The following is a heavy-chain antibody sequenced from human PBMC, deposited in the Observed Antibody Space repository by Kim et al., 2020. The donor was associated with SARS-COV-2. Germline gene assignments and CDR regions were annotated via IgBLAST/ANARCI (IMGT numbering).Heavy chain of an antibody. D-gene: IGHD3-16*01. J-gene: IGHJ5*02. Sequence: GGSLRLSCAASGFAFATYWIHWVRQAPGKGPVGVSSIITDGSYSNNADSVTGRFTNSRDNAKYTEYLYMDMRRVEATVVYYWSSTGGCGTFFPWG. CDR1: GFAFATYW. CDR2: IITDGSYS. CDR3: SSTGGCGTFFP. V-gene: IGHV3-74*01.